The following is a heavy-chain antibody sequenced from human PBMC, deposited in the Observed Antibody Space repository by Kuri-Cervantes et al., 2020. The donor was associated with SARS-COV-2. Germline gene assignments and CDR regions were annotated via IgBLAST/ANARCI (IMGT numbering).Heavy chain of an antibody. CDR3: ARETSGYYYLDFDY. V-gene: IGHV3-30*02. CDR2: IRYDGSNK. Sequence: GESLKISCAASGFTFSSYGMHWVRQAPGKGLEWVAFIRYDGSNKHYADSVKGRFTISRDNSKNTLYLQMSSLRAEDTAVYYCARETSGYYYLDFDYWGQGTLVTVSS. J-gene: IGHJ4*02. CDR1: GFTFSSYG. D-gene: IGHD3-22*01.